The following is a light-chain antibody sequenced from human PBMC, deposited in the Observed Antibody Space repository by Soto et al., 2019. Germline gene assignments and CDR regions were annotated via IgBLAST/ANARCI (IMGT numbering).Light chain of an antibody. CDR2: GAS. Sequence: EIVMTQSPATLSVSPGERATLSCRASQSVSSNLAWYQQKPGRAPRLLIYGASTRATGIPARFSGSGSGTEFTLTISSLQSEDFAVYYCQQYNNWPGFTFGPGTKVVIK. J-gene: IGKJ3*01. CDR1: QSVSSN. CDR3: QQYNNWPGFT. V-gene: IGKV3D-15*01.